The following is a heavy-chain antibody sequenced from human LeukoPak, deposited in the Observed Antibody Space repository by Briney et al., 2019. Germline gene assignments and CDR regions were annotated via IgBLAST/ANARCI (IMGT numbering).Heavy chain of an antibody. CDR1: GGSFSGYY. CDR3: AKGSGLTGTFFDY. CDR2: ISGSGGST. V-gene: IGHV3-23*01. D-gene: IGHD7-27*01. Sequence: ETLSLTCAVYGGSFSGYYWSWVRQAPGRGLEWVSTISGSGGSTYYADSVKGRFTISRDNSKNTLYLQMNSLRAEDTAVYYCAKGSGLTGTFFDYWGQGTLVTVSS. J-gene: IGHJ4*02.